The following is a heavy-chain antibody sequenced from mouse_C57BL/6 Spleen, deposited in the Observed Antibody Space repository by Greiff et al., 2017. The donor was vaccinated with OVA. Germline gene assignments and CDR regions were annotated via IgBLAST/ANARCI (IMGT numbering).Heavy chain of an antibody. D-gene: IGHD2-5*01. CDR3: ARHEGAYYSNSPWFAY. J-gene: IGHJ3*01. CDR2: FYPGSGSI. V-gene: IGHV1-62-2*01. Sequence: QVQLKESGAELVKPGASVKLSCKASGYTFTEYTIHWVKQRSGQGLEWIGWFYPGSGSIKYNEKFKDKATLTADKSSSTVYMELSRLTSEDSAVYFCARHEGAYYSNSPWFAYWGQGTLVTVSA. CDR1: GYTFTEYT.